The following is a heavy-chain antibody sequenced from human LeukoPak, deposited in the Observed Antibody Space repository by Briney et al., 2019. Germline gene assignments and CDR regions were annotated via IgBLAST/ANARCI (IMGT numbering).Heavy chain of an antibody. J-gene: IGHJ3*02. CDR1: GGSFSGYY. Sequence: SETLSLTCAVYGGSFSGYYWSWIRQPPGKGLEWIGEINHSGSTNYNPSLKSRVTISVDTSKNQFSLKLSSVTAADTAVYYCAGSLITMIVVVTPKPDAFDIWGQGTMVTVSS. CDR2: INHSGST. V-gene: IGHV4-34*01. CDR3: AGSLITMIVVVTPKPDAFDI. D-gene: IGHD3-22*01.